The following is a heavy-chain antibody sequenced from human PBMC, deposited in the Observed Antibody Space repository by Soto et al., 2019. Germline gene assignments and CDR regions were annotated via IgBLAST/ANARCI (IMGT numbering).Heavy chain of an antibody. CDR1: GDSSSTYY. CDR2: ITYSGRR. D-gene: IGHD2-8*02. Sequence: QVQLQESGPGLVKSSETLSLTCSVSGDSSSTYYWGWIRQPPGKGLEWIGYITYSGRRNHNPSLKGRLSISVGASKNLVSLKLTSVTAADTAVYYCARSYCADSVSCNWFDPWGQGTLVVVSS. V-gene: IGHV4-59*01. CDR3: ARSYCADSVSCNWFDP. J-gene: IGHJ5*02.